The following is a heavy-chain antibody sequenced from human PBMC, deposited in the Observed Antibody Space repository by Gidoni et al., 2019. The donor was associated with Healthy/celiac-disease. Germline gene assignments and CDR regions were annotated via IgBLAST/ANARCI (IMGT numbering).Heavy chain of an antibody. CDR2: INHSGST. V-gene: IGHV4-34*01. CDR1: GGSISRYY. CDR3: ARGGGAAAGKGYGYYYYYMDV. Sequence: VQLQQWGAGLWKPSETLSPTCAVYGGSISRYYWSWVRQPPGKGLEWIGEINHSGSTTYNPSLKSRVTISVDTSKNQFSLKLSSVTAADTAVYYCARGGGAAAGKGYGYYYYYMDVWGKGTTVTVSS. D-gene: IGHD6-13*01. J-gene: IGHJ6*03.